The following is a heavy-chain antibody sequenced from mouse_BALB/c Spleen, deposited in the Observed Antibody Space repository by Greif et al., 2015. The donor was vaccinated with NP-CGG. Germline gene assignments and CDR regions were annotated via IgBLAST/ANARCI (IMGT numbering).Heavy chain of an antibody. CDR1: GLTFTDYY. V-gene: IGHV7-3*02. Sequence: EVKLEESGGGLVQPGGSLRLSCATSGLTFTDYYMSWVRQPPGKALEWLGFIRSKANGYTTEYSASVKGRFTISRDNSQSSLYLQMNTLRAEDSATYYCAREDYSYDRMDYWGQGTSVTVSS. J-gene: IGHJ4*01. CDR2: IRSKANGYTT. D-gene: IGHD2-12*01. CDR3: AREDYSYDRMDY.